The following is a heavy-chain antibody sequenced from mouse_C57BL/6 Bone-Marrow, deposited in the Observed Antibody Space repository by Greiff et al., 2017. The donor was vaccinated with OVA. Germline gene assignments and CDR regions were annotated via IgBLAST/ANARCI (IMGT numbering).Heavy chain of an antibody. CDR2: IDPEDGDT. D-gene: IGHD1-1*01. V-gene: IGHV14-1*01. J-gene: IGHJ1*03. CDR3: TTEVVAPYWYFDV. CDR1: GFNIKDYY. Sequence: VQLQQSGAELVRPGASVKLSCTASGFNIKDYYMHWVKQRPEQGLEWIGRIDPEDGDTEYAPQFQGKATMTADTSSNTAYLQLSSLTSEDTAVYYCTTEVVAPYWYFDVWGTGTTVTVSS.